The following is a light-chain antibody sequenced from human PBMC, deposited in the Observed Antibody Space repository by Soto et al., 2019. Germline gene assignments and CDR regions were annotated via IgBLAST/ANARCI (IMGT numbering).Light chain of an antibody. Sequence: LPASVLASVPLTCRASQSISTCLNWYQQKPGKAPKLLIYAASGLQSGVPSRFSGSGSGTEFTLTISSLQPDDFATYYCQHYNSYSEAFGQGTKVDIK. CDR2: AAS. V-gene: IGKV1-5*01. CDR1: QSISTC. CDR3: QHYNSYSEA. J-gene: IGKJ1*01.